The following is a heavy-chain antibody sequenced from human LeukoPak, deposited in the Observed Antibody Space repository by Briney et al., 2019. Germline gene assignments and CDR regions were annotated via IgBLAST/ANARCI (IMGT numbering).Heavy chain of an antibody. Sequence: SETLSLTCAVYGGSFSGYYWSWIRQPPGKGLEWIGEINHSGSTNYNPSLKSRVTISVDTSKNQFSLKLSSVTAADTGVYYCAGDMITFGGRFDYWGQGTLVTVSS. J-gene: IGHJ4*02. CDR1: GGSFSGYY. V-gene: IGHV4-34*01. CDR2: INHSGST. CDR3: AGDMITFGGRFDY. D-gene: IGHD3-16*01.